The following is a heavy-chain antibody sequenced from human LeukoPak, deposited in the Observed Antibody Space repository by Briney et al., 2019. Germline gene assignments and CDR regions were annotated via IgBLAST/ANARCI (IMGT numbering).Heavy chain of an antibody. D-gene: IGHD3/OR15-3a*01. J-gene: IGHJ6*03. CDR1: AYTFTIYD. V-gene: IGHV1-8*01. CDR3: ARALSWTTESYYYMDV. Sequence: GASVTVSFTSSAYTFTIYDINWVRQAPGQGGEWMGWMNPNSGNTGYAQKFQGRVTMTKNTSITTAYMDLSSLRSEDTAVYYCARALSWTTESYYYMDVWGKGTTVTVSS. CDR2: MNPNSGNT.